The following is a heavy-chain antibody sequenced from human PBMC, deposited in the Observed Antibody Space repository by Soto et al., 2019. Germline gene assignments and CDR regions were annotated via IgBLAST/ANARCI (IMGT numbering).Heavy chain of an antibody. CDR2: VIPIIRIT. D-gene: IGHD6-6*01. J-gene: IGHJ4*02. CDR1: GGSFSSYA. Sequence: QVQLVQSGAEVRKPGSSVIVSCTSSGGSFSSYAISWVRQAPGQGLEWIGGVIPIIRITKYAQNLHGRVTIPADDTTTTAYMEMRSLTSDDTALYYCAQTASLAARPPLDYWGQGTLVTVSS. V-gene: IGHV1-69*01. CDR3: AQTASLAARPPLDY.